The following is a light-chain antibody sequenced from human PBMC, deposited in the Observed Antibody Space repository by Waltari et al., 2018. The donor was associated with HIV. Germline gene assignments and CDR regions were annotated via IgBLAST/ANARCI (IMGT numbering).Light chain of an antibody. V-gene: IGLV2-23*02. Sequence: QSALTQSASVSASPGQSIPISCTGTSSDVGNYNVVSWYRQFPDKAPQLLIFEVNKRPSGVSNRFSGSKSGNSASLTIAGLLADDEADYYCCSYAGGNSYVFGTGTKVTVL. CDR2: EVN. CDR3: CSYAGGNSYV. J-gene: IGLJ1*01. CDR1: SSDVGNYNV.